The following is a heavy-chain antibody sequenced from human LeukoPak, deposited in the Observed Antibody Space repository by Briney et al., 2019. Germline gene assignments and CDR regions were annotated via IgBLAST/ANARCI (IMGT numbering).Heavy chain of an antibody. Sequence: GGSLRPSCAASGFTVSNIYMSWVRQAPGTGLEWVSIIHSGGITHYADSVKGRFTISRDNSKNTLYLQMNSLRAEDTAVYYCVRDRGIASTGGYGMDVWGQGTTVTVSS. CDR3: VRDRGIASTGGYGMDV. CDR1: GFTVSNIY. V-gene: IGHV3-53*01. J-gene: IGHJ6*02. CDR2: IHSGGIT. D-gene: IGHD6-13*01.